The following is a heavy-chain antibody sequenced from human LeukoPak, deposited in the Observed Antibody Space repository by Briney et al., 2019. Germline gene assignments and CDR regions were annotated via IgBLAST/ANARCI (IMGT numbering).Heavy chain of an antibody. D-gene: IGHD2-15*01. CDR2: ISSSGSTI. CDR1: GFTFSSYE. CDR3: YTRGSYYYFYIDV. J-gene: IGHJ6*03. Sequence: QPGGSLRLSCAASGFTFSSYEMNWVPQAPGKGLEWVSYISSSGSTIYYADSVKGRFTISRDNAKNSLYLQMNSVRAEDTVVYYCYTRGSYYYFYIDVWDNVATV. V-gene: IGHV3-48*03.